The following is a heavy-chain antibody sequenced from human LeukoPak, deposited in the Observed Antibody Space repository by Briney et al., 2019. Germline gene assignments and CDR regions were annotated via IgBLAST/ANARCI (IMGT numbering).Heavy chain of an antibody. Sequence: ESGPTLVKPTQTLTLTCTFSGFSLSTSGVGAGWIRQPPGKALEWLALIYWDDDKRYSPSLKSRLTITKDTSKNQVVLTMTNMDPVDTATYYCAHNTGTGSYSGIRRFDYWGQGTLVTVSS. D-gene: IGHD3-10*01. CDR3: AHNTGTGSYSGIRRFDY. J-gene: IGHJ4*02. CDR1: GFSLSTSGVG. CDR2: IYWDDDK. V-gene: IGHV2-5*02.